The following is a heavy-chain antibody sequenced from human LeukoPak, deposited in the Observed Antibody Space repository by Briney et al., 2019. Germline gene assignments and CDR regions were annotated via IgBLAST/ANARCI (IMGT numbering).Heavy chain of an antibody. D-gene: IGHD2-15*01. CDR2: INPNRGGT. J-gene: IGHJ6*02. CDR1: GYTFTGYY. V-gene: IGHV1-2*02. CDR3: ARERCSGGSCYSETYYYYYYGMDI. Sequence: ASVKVSCKASGYTFTGYYMHWVRHAPGQGLEWMGWINPNRGGTNYAQKFQGRVTMTRDTSISTAYMELSRLRSDDTAVYYCARERCSGGSCYSETYYYYYYGMDIWGQGTTVTVSS.